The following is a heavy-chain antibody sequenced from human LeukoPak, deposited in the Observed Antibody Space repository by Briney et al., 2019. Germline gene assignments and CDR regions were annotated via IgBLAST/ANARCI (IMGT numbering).Heavy chain of an antibody. Sequence: PSETLSLTCAVYGGSFSGYYWSWIRQPPGKGLEWIGEINHSGSTNYNPSLKSRVTISVDTSKNQFSLKLSSVTAADTAVYYCARRGGSGSYYKRGYYFDYWGQGTLVTVSS. CDR1: GGSFSGYY. CDR3: ARRGGSGSYYKRGYYFDY. J-gene: IGHJ4*02. V-gene: IGHV4-34*01. D-gene: IGHD3-10*01. CDR2: INHSGST.